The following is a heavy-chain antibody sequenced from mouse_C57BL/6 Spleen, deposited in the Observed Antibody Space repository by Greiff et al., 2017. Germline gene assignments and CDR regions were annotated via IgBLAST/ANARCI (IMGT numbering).Heavy chain of an antibody. J-gene: IGHJ2*01. CDR3: ARRAYYSNYYFDY. D-gene: IGHD2-5*01. CDR1: GYTFTSYW. Sequence: QVQLQQPGAELVKPGASVKLSCKASGYTFTSYWMHWVKQRPGQGLEWIGMIHPNSGSTNYNEKFKSKATLTVDKSSSTASMQLSSLTSEDSAVYYCARRAYYSNYYFDYWGQGTTLTVSS. CDR2: IHPNSGST. V-gene: IGHV1-64*01.